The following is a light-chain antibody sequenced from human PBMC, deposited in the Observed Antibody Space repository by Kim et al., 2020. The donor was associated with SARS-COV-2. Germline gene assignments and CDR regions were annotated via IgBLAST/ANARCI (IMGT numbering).Light chain of an antibody. V-gene: IGKV3-15*01. CDR2: GAS. J-gene: IGKJ2*01. CDR3: QQYNKWPPMYT. CDR1: QSIVSG. Sequence: SPGERATLSCRASQSIVSGLAWYQQKPGQAPRLLIYGASIRATGVPPRFRGSGSGTEFTLTINSLQSEDFAVYYCQQYNKWPPMYTFGQGTKLEI.